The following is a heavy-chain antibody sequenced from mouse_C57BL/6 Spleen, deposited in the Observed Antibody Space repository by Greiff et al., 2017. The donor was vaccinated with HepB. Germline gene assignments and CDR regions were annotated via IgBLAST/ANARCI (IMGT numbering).Heavy chain of an antibody. CDR1: GYAFSSYW. J-gene: IGHJ4*01. Sequence: VQLQQSGAELVKPGASVKISCKASGYAFSSYWMNWVKQRPGKGLEWIGHIYPGDGDTNYNGKFKDKATLTADKSSSTACMQLSSLTSEDSAVYFCAREGIYDGYPMDYWGQGTSVTVSS. CDR2: IYPGDGDT. CDR3: AREGIYDGYPMDY. V-gene: IGHV1-80*01. D-gene: IGHD2-3*01.